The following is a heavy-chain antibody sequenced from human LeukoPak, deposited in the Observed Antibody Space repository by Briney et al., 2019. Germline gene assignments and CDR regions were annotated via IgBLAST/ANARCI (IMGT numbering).Heavy chain of an antibody. D-gene: IGHD5-24*01. CDR2: IYYSGST. CDR1: GGSISSYY. V-gene: IGHV4-59*01. Sequence: SETLSLTCTVSGGSISSYYWSWIRQPPGKGLEWIGHIYYSGSTNYNPSLKSRVSISVDTSKNQFSLKLTSITAADTAVYYCARVRGGTYNHYFDYWGQGTLVTVSS. J-gene: IGHJ4*02. CDR3: ARVRGGTYNHYFDY.